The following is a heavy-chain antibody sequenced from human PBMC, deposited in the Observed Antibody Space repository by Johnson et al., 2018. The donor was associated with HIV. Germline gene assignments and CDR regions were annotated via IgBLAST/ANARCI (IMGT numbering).Heavy chain of an antibody. Sequence: GITVGTNYMSWIRQAPGKGLEWVSYISSSGSTIYYADSVVKGRFTISRDNAKNSVFLQMNSLRAEDTAVYYCARMTTTVSHHDGFDIWGQGTMVTVSS. CDR3: ARMTTTVSHHDGFDI. D-gene: IGHD4-17*01. CDR1: GITVGTNY. V-gene: IGHV3-11*04. J-gene: IGHJ3*02. CDR2: ISSSGSTI.